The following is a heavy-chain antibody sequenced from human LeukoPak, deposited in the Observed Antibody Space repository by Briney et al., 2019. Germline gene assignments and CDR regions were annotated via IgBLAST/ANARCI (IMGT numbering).Heavy chain of an antibody. Sequence: PGGSLRLSCAASGFSFSSYWMHWVRQAPGKGLVWVSHIKTDGSSLDGSSTSYADSVKGRFTISRDNAKSTLYLQMDSLRAEDTAVYYCVRDGYAFDVWGQGTMVTVSS. D-gene: IGHD5-12*01. J-gene: IGHJ3*01. CDR3: VRDGYAFDV. CDR2: IKTDGSSLDGSST. CDR1: GFSFSSYW. V-gene: IGHV3-74*01.